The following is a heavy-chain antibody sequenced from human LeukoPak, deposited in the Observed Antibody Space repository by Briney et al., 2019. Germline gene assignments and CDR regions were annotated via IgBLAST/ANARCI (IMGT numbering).Heavy chain of an antibody. CDR2: ISSSSSYI. D-gene: IGHD5-12*01. CDR3: ARGRGYSGYDSFDY. V-gene: IGHV3-21*01. J-gene: IGHJ4*02. Sequence: GGSLSLSCAASGFTFSSYSMNWVRQAPGKGLEWVSSISSSSSYIYYADSVKGRFTISRDNAKNSLYLQMNSLRAEDTAVYYCARGRGYSGYDSFDYWGQGTLVTVSS. CDR1: GFTFSSYS.